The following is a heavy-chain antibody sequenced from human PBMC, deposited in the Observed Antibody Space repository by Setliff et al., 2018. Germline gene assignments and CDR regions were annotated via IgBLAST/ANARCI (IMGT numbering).Heavy chain of an antibody. CDR2: ISDSGDTT. CDR3: ARLALTGYDSSGYYYALDYYYYMDV. V-gene: IGHV3-23*01. Sequence: GGSLRLSCVASGFTFSNNAMNWVRQAPGGGLEWVSGISDSGDTTIYADSVKGRFTISRDNANHSLYLQMNSLRAEDTAVYYCARLALTGYDSSGYYYALDYYYYMDVWGKGTTVTVSS. D-gene: IGHD3-22*01. CDR1: GFTFSNNA. J-gene: IGHJ6*03.